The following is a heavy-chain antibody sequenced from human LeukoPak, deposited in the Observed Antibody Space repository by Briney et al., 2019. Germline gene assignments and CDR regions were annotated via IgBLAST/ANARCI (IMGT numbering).Heavy chain of an antibody. J-gene: IGHJ4*02. CDR1: GFTFSSYW. Sequence: GGSLRLSCAASGFTFSSYWTSWVREAPGKGLGWVGNIKQDGSEKYYVDSVKGRVTISRDNAKNSLYLQMNSLRAEDTAVYYCAGRPGSSWDYYFDYWGQGTLVTVSS. V-gene: IGHV3-7*03. CDR3: AGRPGSSWDYYFDY. CDR2: IKQDGSEK. D-gene: IGHD6-13*01.